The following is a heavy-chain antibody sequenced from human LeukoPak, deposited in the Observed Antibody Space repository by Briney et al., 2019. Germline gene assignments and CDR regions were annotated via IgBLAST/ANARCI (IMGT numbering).Heavy chain of an antibody. J-gene: IGHJ3*02. CDR3: AKHPAFDI. CDR2: INSDGTGT. CDR1: GFTFSSYA. V-gene: IGHV3-74*03. Sequence: PGRSLRLSCAASGFTFSSYAMHWVRQAPGKGPVWVSRINSDGTGTMYADSVKGRFTISRDNAKNTLYLQMNSLRAEDTAVYYCAKHPAFDIWGQGTMVTVSS.